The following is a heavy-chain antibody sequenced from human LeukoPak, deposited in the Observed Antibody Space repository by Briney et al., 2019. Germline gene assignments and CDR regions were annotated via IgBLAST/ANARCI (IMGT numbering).Heavy chain of an antibody. CDR1: GFTFSSYG. V-gene: IGHV3-30*03. J-gene: IGHJ6*02. CDR2: ISYDGSNK. D-gene: IGHD1-26*01. CDR3: ARVLVGAIDRMDV. Sequence: PGGSLRLSCAASGFTFSSYGMHWVRQAPGKGLEWVAVISYDGSNKYYADSVKGRFTISRDNSKNTLYLQMNSLRAEDTAVYYCARVLVGAIDRMDVWGQGTTVTVSS.